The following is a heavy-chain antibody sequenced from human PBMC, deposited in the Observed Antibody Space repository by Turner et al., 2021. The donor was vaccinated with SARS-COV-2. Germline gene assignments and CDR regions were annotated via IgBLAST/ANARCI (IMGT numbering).Heavy chain of an antibody. V-gene: IGHV1-8*01. Sequence: VQLVQSGGEVKKTGASVKVSCKASGYTFTSYDINWVRQATGQGLEWMGCMNPNSCNTCYAQKFQGRVTMTRNTSISTAYMYLSSLRSEYTSVYYCARTFSLMFRVDYWGQGTLVTVSS. CDR3: ARTFSLMFRVDY. J-gene: IGHJ4*02. CDR1: GYTFTSYD. D-gene: IGHD3-10*02. CDR2: MNPNSCNT.